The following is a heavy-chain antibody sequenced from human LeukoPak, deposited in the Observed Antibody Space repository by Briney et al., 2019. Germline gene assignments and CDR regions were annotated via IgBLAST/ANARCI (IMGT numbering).Heavy chain of an antibody. J-gene: IGHJ4*02. CDR1: GDSISSSNCY. V-gene: IGHV4-39*07. CDR2: IYFSGGT. D-gene: IGHD3-16*01. Sequence: SETLSLTCTVSGDSISSSNCYWGWIRQPPGKGLEWIGSIYFSGGTYYNPSLKSRVTISVDTSKNQFSLKLSSVTAADTAVYYCARGNLVDYWGQGTLVTVSS. CDR3: ARGNLVDY.